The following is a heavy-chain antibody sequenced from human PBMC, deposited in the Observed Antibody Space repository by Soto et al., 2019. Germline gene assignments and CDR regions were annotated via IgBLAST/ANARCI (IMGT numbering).Heavy chain of an antibody. J-gene: IGHJ5*02. V-gene: IGHV4-30-4*01. CDR2: IYYSGST. Sequence: ASETLSLTCTVSGGSISSGDYYWSWIRQPPGKGLEWIGYIYYSGSTYYNPSLKSRVTISVDTSKNQFSLKLSSVTAADTAVYYCARVVKKDFWSGYYWFDPWGQGTLVTVSS. CDR3: ARVVKKDFWSGYYWFDP. CDR1: GGSISSGDYY. D-gene: IGHD3-3*01.